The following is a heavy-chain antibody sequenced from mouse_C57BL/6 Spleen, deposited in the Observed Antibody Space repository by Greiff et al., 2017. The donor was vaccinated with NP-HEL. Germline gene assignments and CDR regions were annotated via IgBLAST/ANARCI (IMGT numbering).Heavy chain of an antibody. Sequence: EVQRVESGGGLVKPGGSLKLSCAASGFTFSSYTMSWVRQTPEKRLEWVATISGGGGNTYYPDSVKGRFTISRDNAKNTLYLQMSSLRSEDTALYYCARHGYYDYAFDYWGQGTTLTVSS. V-gene: IGHV5-9*01. D-gene: IGHD2-4*01. CDR3: ARHGYYDYAFDY. CDR2: ISGGGGNT. J-gene: IGHJ2*01. CDR1: GFTFSSYT.